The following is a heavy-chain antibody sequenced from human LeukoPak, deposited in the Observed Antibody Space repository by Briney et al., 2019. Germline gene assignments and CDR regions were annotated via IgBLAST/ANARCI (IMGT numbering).Heavy chain of an antibody. Sequence: GGSLRLSCAASGFTFSSYGMHWVRQAPGKGLEWVAVIWYDGSNKYYADSVKGRFTISRDNSKNTLYLQMNSLRAEDTAVYYCARSGGIAAAGTLYYYYGMDVWGQGTTVTVFS. D-gene: IGHD6-13*01. J-gene: IGHJ6*02. V-gene: IGHV3-33*01. CDR2: IWYDGSNK. CDR3: ARSGGIAAAGTLYYYYGMDV. CDR1: GFTFSSYG.